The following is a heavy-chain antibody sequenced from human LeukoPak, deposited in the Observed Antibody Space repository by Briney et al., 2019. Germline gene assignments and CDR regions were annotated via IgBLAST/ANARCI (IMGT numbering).Heavy chain of an antibody. CDR1: GFTFRGYG. Sequence: SLRLSSAAPGFTFRGYGTHWVREGLGTRVEWVAVIWYDGSNKYYADSVKGRFTISRDNSKNTLYLQMNSLRAEDTAVYYCAKGRRGYFDYWGQGTLVTVSS. V-gene: IGHV3-33*06. D-gene: IGHD3-10*01. J-gene: IGHJ4*02. CDR2: IWYDGSNK. CDR3: AKGRRGYFDY.